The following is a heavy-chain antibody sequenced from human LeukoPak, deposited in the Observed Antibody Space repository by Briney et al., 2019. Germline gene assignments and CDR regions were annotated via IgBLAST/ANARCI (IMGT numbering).Heavy chain of an antibody. J-gene: IGHJ5*02. CDR3: ATVHPPRYYDFWSGSQNNWFDP. Sequence: ASVKVSCKASGYTFTSYDINWVRQATGQGLEWMGWMNPNSGNTGYAQELQGRVTMTRNTSISTAYMELSSLRSEDTAVYYCATVHPPRYYDFWSGSQNNWFDPWGQGTLVTVSS. D-gene: IGHD3-3*01. CDR2: MNPNSGNT. CDR1: GYTFTSYD. V-gene: IGHV1-8*01.